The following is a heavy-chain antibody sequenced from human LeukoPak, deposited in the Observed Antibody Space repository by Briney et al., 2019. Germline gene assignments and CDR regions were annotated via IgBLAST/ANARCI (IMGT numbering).Heavy chain of an antibody. CDR2: ISSTSSTI. V-gene: IGHV3-48*02. D-gene: IGHD1-26*01. CDR1: GFTFSSYS. Sequence: PGGSLRVSCAASGFTFSSYSMNWVRQAPGKGLEWVSYISSTSSTIYYADSVKGRFSISRDNAKESLYLQVNSLRDEDTAVYYCARVRGGSYFDYWGQGTLLTVSS. J-gene: IGHJ4*02. CDR3: ARVRGGSYFDY.